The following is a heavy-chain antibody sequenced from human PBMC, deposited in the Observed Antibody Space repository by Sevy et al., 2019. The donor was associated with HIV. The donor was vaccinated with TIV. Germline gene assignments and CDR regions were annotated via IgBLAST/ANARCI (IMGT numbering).Heavy chain of an antibody. CDR3: ARGVQTYDAFDI. D-gene: IGHD6-6*01. CDR2: ISGISNYI. V-gene: IGHV3-21*01. Sequence: GGSLRLSCAASGFTFSTYNMNWVRQAPGKGLEWVSFISGISNYIYYADSVKGRFTISRDNAKNSQYLQMNSLRAEDTAIYYCARGVQTYDAFDIWGQGTMVTVSS. CDR1: GFTFSTYN. J-gene: IGHJ3*02.